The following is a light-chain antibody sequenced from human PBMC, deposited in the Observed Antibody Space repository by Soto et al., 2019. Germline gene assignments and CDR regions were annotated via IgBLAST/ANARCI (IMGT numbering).Light chain of an antibody. CDR1: QSVSSN. CDR2: GAS. V-gene: IGKV3-15*01. Sequence: EIVMTQSPATLSVSPGERATLSCRASQSVSSNLAWYQQKPGQAPRLLIYGASTSATGIPARFSGSRSGTEFTLTIRSLQSEDFAVYYCQQYNNWPYTFGQGTKLEIK. CDR3: QQYNNWPYT. J-gene: IGKJ2*01.